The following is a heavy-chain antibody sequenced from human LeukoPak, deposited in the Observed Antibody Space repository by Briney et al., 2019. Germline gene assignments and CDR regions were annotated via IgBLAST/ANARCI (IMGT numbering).Heavy chain of an antibody. V-gene: IGHV1-69*01. Sequence: GSSVKVCCKASGGTFSSYGTSWVGQAPGQGLEWMGGIIPIFGTANYAQKFQGRVTITADESTSTAYMELSSLRSEDTAVYYCARGLFGESLAYYYGMDVRGKGTTVTVSS. CDR1: GGTFSSYG. D-gene: IGHD3-10*02. CDR2: IIPIFGTA. J-gene: IGHJ6*04. CDR3: ARGLFGESLAYYYGMDV.